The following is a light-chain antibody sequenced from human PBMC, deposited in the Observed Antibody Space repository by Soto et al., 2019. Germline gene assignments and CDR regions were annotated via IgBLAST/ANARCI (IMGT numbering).Light chain of an antibody. CDR1: QSLGIW. CDR3: QEYNSYSGT. CDR2: DAS. Sequence: DIQITQSPSTLSASVGDRVTITCRASQSLGIWLAWHQQKPGKDPKLLIYDASTLKSGVPSRFSGSGSGTKFTLTISSLQPDDFATYYCQEYNSYSGTFGQGTKVDIK. J-gene: IGKJ1*01. V-gene: IGKV1-5*01.